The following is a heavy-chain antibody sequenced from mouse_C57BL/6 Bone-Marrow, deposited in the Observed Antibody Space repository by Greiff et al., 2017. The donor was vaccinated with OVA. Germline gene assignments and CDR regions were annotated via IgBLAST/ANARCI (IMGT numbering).Heavy chain of an antibody. D-gene: IGHD2-2*01. CDR2: IYPGSGNT. V-gene: IGHV1-66*01. CDR1: GYSFTSYY. CDR3: ASYGYDEYYFDY. Sequence: QVQLKESGPELVKPGASVKISCKASGYSFTSYYIHWVKQRPGQGLEWIGWIYPGSGNTKYNEKFKGKATLTADTSSSTAYMQLSSLTSEDSAVYDCASYGYDEYYFDYWGQGTTLTVSS. J-gene: IGHJ2*01.